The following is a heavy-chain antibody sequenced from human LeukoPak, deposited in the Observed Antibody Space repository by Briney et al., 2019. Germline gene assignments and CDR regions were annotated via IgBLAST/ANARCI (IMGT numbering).Heavy chain of an antibody. V-gene: IGHV4-4*02. CDR3: SRESGAFCPFGY. Sequence: SETLSLTCGVSSGSIRSTNWWSRVRQPPGQGLEWIGEISLRGHANFIPSLNGRVTMSLDESRNQLSRKLTSVTAADTAIDYCSRESGAFCPFGYGGQGTLVIV. CDR2: ISLRGHA. D-gene: IGHD1-26*01. J-gene: IGHJ4*02. CDR1: SGSIRSTNW.